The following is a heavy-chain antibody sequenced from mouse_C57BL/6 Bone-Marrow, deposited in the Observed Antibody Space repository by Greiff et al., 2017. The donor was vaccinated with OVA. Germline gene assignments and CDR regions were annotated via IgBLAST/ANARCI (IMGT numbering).Heavy chain of an antibody. J-gene: IGHJ2*01. CDR3: AYLSYYVDY. CDR1: GYTFTSYG. V-gene: IGHV1-81*01. CDR2: IYPRSGNT. Sequence: VKVVESGAELARPGASVKLSCKASGYTFTSYGISWVKQSTGQGLEWIGEIYPRSGNTYYNEKLKGKATLTADKSSSTAYMELRILTSEDSAVYFCAYLSYYVDYWGQGTTLTVSS.